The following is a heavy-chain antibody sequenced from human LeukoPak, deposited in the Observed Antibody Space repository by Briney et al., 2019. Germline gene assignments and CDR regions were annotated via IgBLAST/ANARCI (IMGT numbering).Heavy chain of an antibody. D-gene: IGHD2-15*01. J-gene: IGHJ4*02. V-gene: IGHV3-48*03. Sequence: PGGSLRLSCAASGFTFSRYEMNWVRQAPGKGLEWVSYISSSGSTIYYADSVKGRFTISRDNAKNSLYLQMNSLRAEDTAVYYCARGYCSGGSCLFDYWGQGTLVTVSS. CDR3: ARGYCSGGSCLFDY. CDR1: GFTFSRYE. CDR2: ISSSGSTI.